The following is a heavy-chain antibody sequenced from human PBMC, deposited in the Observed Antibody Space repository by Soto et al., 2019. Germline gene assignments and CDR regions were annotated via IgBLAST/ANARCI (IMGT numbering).Heavy chain of an antibody. CDR1: GFTFSGSA. J-gene: IGHJ6*02. CDR3: TESGSYSCYGMDV. Sequence: PGGSLRLSCAASGFTFSGSAMHWVRQASGKGLEWVGRIRSKANSYATAYAASVKGRFTISRDDSKNTAYLQMNSLKTEDTAVYYCTESGSYSCYGMDVWGQGTTVTVSS. CDR2: IRSKANSYAT. D-gene: IGHD1-26*01. V-gene: IGHV3-73*01.